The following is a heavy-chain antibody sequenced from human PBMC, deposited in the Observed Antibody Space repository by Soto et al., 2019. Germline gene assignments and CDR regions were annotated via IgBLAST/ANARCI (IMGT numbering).Heavy chain of an antibody. CDR1: GFTFTNAW. Sequence: EVQLVESGGGLVKPGGSLRLSCAASGFTFTNAWMHWVRQAPGKGLEWVGRIKSKTDVGTTDYAAPVKGRFTISRDDSKNTLNLQMNSLKTEDTAVYYCTTHDYYYGMDVWGQGTTVTVSS. J-gene: IGHJ6*02. CDR3: TTHDYYYGMDV. CDR2: IKSKTDVGTT. V-gene: IGHV3-15*07.